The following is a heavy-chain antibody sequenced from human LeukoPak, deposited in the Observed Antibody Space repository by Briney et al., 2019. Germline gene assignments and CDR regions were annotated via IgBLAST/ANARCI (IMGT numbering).Heavy chain of an antibody. CDR2: ISSSSGGTI. V-gene: IGHV3-11*04. CDR1: GFTFSDYY. D-gene: IGHD3-10*01. Sequence: GGSLRLSCAASGFTFSDYYMSWIRQAPGRGLEWISYISSSSGGTIYYTDSVKGRFTISRDNAKNSLYLQMNSLRAEDTAVYYCARAQRLLWFGESNWSDPWGQGTLVTVSS. J-gene: IGHJ5*02. CDR3: ARAQRLLWFGESNWSDP.